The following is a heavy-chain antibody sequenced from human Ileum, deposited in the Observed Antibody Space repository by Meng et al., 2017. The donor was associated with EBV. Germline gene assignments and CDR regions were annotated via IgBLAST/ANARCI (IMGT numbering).Heavy chain of an antibody. Sequence: VGLEYSGPGPVKSSESLSLTCTVSGGSISSYYWSWIRQPPGKGLEWIGYIYYSGSTNYNPSLKSRVTISVDTSKNQFSLNLSSVTAADTAVYYCARGGWSLDYWGQGTLVTVSS. J-gene: IGHJ4*02. CDR3: ARGGWSLDY. V-gene: IGHV4-59*08. CDR2: IYYSGST. D-gene: IGHD2-15*01. CDR1: GGSISSYY.